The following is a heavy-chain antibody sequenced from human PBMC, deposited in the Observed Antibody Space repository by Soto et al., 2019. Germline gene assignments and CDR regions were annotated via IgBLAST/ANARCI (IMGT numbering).Heavy chain of an antibody. V-gene: IGHV1-46*01. CDR2: INPSGGST. Sequence: GASVKVSCKASGYTFTSYYMHWVRQAPGQGLEWMGIINPSGGSTSYAQKFQGRVTMTRDTSTSTVYMELSSLRSEDTAVYYCAREMGCSGGSCYSLWGGYYYYYSGMDVWGQGTTVTVSS. CDR1: GYTFTSYY. D-gene: IGHD2-15*01. J-gene: IGHJ6*02. CDR3: AREMGCSGGSCYSLWGGYYYYYSGMDV.